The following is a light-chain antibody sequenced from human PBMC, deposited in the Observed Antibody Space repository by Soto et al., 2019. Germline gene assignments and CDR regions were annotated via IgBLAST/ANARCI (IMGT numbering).Light chain of an antibody. J-gene: IGLJ3*02. CDR3: CSYAGSSTWV. Sequence: QSALTQPASVSGSPGQSITISCTGTSSDIGSFNLVSWYQHHPGKAPKLIIYEGNTRPSGVSNRFSGSKSGDTASLTISGLQAEDEADYYCCSYAGSSTWVFGGGTKLTVL. V-gene: IGLV2-23*01. CDR2: EGN. CDR1: SSDIGSFNL.